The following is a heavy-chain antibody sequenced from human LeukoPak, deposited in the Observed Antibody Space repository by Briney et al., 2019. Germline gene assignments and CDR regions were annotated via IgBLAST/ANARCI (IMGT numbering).Heavy chain of an antibody. Sequence: SETLSLTCAVSGGSISSSNWWSWVRPPPGRGLEWIGEIYHSGSTNYNPSLKSRVTISVDKSKNQFSLKLSSVTAADTAVYYCARDVGYGSYFDYWGQGTLVTVSS. CDR2: IYHSGST. CDR1: GGSISSSNW. CDR3: ARDVGYGSYFDY. V-gene: IGHV4-4*02. D-gene: IGHD4-17*01. J-gene: IGHJ4*02.